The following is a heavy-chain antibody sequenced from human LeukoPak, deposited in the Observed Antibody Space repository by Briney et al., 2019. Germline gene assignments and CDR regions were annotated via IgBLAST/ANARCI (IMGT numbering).Heavy chain of an antibody. CDR3: AKGQGSEIYKYYFDY. D-gene: IGHD3-10*01. Sequence: ASVKVSCKVSGYTLTELFMHWVRQAPGKGLEWMGGFDPEDGGTIYAQKFQGRVTMTEDTSTDTAYMELSSLRSEDTAVYYCAKGQGSEIYKYYFDYWGQGALVTVSS. CDR2: FDPEDGGT. V-gene: IGHV1-24*01. CDR1: GYTLTELF. J-gene: IGHJ4*02.